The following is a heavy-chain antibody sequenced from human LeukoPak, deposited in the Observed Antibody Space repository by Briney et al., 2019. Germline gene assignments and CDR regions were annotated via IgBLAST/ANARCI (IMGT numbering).Heavy chain of an antibody. V-gene: IGHV3-33*01. CDR1: GFTFSSYG. CDR3: ARGHLTGTNYYYYGMDV. D-gene: IGHD1-7*01. Sequence: PGRSLRLSCAASGFTFSSYGMHRVRQAPGKGLEWVAVIWYDGSNKYYADSVKGRFTISRDNSKNTLYLQMNSLRAEDTAVYYCARGHLTGTNYYYYGMDVWGQGTTVTVSS. J-gene: IGHJ6*02. CDR2: IWYDGSNK.